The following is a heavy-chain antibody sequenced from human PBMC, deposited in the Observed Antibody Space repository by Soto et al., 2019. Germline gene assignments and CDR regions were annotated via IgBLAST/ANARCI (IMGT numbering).Heavy chain of an antibody. V-gene: IGHV4-39*01. CDR2: ISYIGST. D-gene: IGHD3-16*02. CDR3: VSSSAYPYEYFDC. Sequence: SETLSLTCTVCGDSITSSSYYWGWVRQPPGEGLQWIGSISYIGSTYYNPPLKSRVTISVDTSKNQFSLKLSSVTAADTAVYYCVSSSAYPYEYFDCWGQGTLVTVYS. CDR1: GDSITSSSYY. J-gene: IGHJ4*02.